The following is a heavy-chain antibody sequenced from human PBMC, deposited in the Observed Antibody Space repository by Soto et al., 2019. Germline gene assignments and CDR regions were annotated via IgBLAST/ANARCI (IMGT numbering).Heavy chain of an antibody. J-gene: IGHJ4*02. CDR3: AREFSNSPEAFDS. D-gene: IGHD6-6*01. V-gene: IGHV4-61*01. CDR1: GGSVNSDNFY. CDR2: IYYTGST. Sequence: SETLSLTCTVSGGSVNSDNFYWGWIRQPPGRGLEWIGYIYYTGSTNYNPSLKSRVTISIDTSRNQFSLKLSSVTAADTAVYYCAREFSNSPEAFDSWGQGSLVTVSS.